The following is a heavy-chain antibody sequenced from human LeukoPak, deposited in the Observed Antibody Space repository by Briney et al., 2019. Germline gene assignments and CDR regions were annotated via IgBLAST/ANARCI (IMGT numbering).Heavy chain of an antibody. Sequence: GGSLRLSCAASGFSVSDNYMSWARQAPGKGLEWVGRIKSKTDGGTTDYAAPVKGRFTISRDDSKTTLYLQMNSLTTEDTAVYFCAHRDTTMVRVDYWGQGTLVTVSS. CDR3: AHRDTTMVRVDY. J-gene: IGHJ4*02. D-gene: IGHD5-18*01. CDR1: GFSVSDNY. V-gene: IGHV3-15*01. CDR2: IKSKTDGGTT.